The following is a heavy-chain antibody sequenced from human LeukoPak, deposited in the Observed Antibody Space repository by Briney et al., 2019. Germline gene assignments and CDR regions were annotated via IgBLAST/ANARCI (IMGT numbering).Heavy chain of an antibody. J-gene: IGHJ4*02. Sequence: SEPLSLTCTVSGGSISSYYWSWIRQPPGKGLEGIGYIYYSGSTNYNPSLKSRVTISVDTSKNQFSLKLSSVTAADTAVYYCARGDGGNFDYWGQGTLVTVSS. CDR2: IYYSGST. V-gene: IGHV4-59*01. CDR3: ARGDGGNFDY. D-gene: IGHD4-23*01. CDR1: GGSISSYY.